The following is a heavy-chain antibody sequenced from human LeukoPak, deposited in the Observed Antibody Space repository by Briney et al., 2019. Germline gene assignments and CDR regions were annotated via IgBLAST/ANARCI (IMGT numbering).Heavy chain of an antibody. Sequence: GASVKVSCKASGYTFTSYAMHWVRQAPGQRLEWMGWINAGNGNTKYSQKFQGRVTITRDTSASTAYMEPSSLRSEDTAVYYCARKRLWFGERYGMDVWGQGTTVTVSS. CDR1: GYTFTSYA. CDR2: INAGNGNT. J-gene: IGHJ6*02. D-gene: IGHD3-10*01. V-gene: IGHV1-3*01. CDR3: ARKRLWFGERYGMDV.